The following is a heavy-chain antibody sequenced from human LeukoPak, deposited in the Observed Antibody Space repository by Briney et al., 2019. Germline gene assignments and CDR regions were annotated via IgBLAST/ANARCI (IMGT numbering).Heavy chain of an antibody. CDR3: ARGRSYGFDFDS. CDR2: KYYSGST. CDR1: GVSINTCCYY. Sequence: SETLSLTCDVSGVSINTCCYYWTWLRQPPGKGLEWIGYKYYSGSTRYNSSLRSRLTISLDTSKNQFSLRLTSVTAADTAVYYCARGRSYGFDFDSWGPGTLVIVSS. V-gene: IGHV4-61*01. J-gene: IGHJ4*02. D-gene: IGHD5-18*01.